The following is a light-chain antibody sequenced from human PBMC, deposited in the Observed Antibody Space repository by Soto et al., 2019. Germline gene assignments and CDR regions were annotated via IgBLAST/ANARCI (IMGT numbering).Light chain of an antibody. CDR3: CSYAGSSTVV. J-gene: IGLJ2*01. V-gene: IGLV2-8*01. Sequence: QSALTQPPSASGSPGQSVTISCTGTRSDIGGYKFVSWYQQHPGKAPRLIIYEVNRRPSGVPDRFSGSKSGNTASLTVSGLQAEDEADYYCCSYAGSSTVVFGGGTKVTVL. CDR2: EVN. CDR1: RSDIGGYKF.